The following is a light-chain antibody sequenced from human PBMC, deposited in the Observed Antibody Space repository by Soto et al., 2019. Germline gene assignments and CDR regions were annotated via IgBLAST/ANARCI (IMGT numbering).Light chain of an antibody. CDR3: HHYSAYWT. CDR2: EAS. CDR1: RSSNRW. J-gene: IGKJ1*01. Sequence: IQMTQSPFTLSASLGDRVTIACRASRSSNRWLDWYQQKPAKAPKLFIAEASNCENGVTSRFSGSGSGTKFTLTIMSLQSYDFETYYCHHYSAYWTFGQGTKVDIK. V-gene: IGKV1-5*01.